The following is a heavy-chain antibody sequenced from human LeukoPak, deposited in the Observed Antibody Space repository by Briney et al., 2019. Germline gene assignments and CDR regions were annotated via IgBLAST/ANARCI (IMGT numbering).Heavy chain of an antibody. CDR3: ARGGFGVGATFLFDYYYYGMDV. D-gene: IGHD1-26*01. CDR2: ISYDGSNK. Sequence: GGPLRLSCAASGFTFSSYAMHWVRQAPGKGLEWVAVISYDGSNKYYADSVKGRFTISRDNSKNTLYLQMNSLRAEDTAVYYCARGGFGVGATFLFDYYYYGMDVWGQGTTVTVSS. CDR1: GFTFSSYA. J-gene: IGHJ6*02. V-gene: IGHV3-30-3*01.